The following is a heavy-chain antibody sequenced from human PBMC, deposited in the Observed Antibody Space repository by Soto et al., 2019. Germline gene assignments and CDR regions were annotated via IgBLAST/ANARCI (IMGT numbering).Heavy chain of an antibody. CDR2: IIPIFGTA. V-gene: IGHV1-69*01. CDR1: GGTFSSYA. D-gene: IGHD1-26*01. J-gene: IGHJ4*02. CDR3: AGCGSGESGSYYY. Sequence: QVQLVQSGAEVKKPGSSVKVSCKASGGTFSSYAISWVRKAPGQGIEWMGGIIPIFGTANYAQKFQGRVTITADESTSSAYMELSSLRSEDPAVDYCAGCGSGESGSYYYWGQGTLVTVSS.